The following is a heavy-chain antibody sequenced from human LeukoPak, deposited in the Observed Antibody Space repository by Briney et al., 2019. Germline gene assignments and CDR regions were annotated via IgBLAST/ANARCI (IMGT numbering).Heavy chain of an antibody. V-gene: IGHV3-21*04. CDR2: ISSSSSYI. CDR3: TRHKVPGGYNSD. CDR1: GFTFSSYS. J-gene: IGHJ4*02. Sequence: GGSLRLSCAASGFTFSSYSMNWVRQAPGKGLEWVSSISSSSSYIYYADSVKGRFTISRDNAKNSLYLQMNSLKTEDTAVYYCTRHKVPGGYNSDWGQGTLVTVSS. D-gene: IGHD5-24*01.